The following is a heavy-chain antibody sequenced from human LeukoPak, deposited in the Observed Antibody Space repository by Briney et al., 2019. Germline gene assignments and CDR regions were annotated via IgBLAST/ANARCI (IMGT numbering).Heavy chain of an antibody. D-gene: IGHD3-22*01. J-gene: IGHJ3*02. CDR3: AREVPNNYSDSSGYYYVDAFDI. CDR1: GGSFSGYY. CDR2: INHSGST. V-gene: IGHV4-34*01. Sequence: SETLSLTCAVYGGSFSGYYWSWIRQPPGKGLEWIGEINHSGSTNYNPSLKSRLTMSVDTSKNQFPLKMKSVTAADTAVYYCAREVPNNYSDSSGYYYVDAFDIWGQGTVVTVSS.